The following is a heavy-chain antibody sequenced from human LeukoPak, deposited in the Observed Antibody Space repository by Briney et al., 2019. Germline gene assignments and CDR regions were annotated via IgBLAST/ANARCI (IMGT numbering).Heavy chain of an antibody. V-gene: IGHV1-2*06. CDR1: GYTFTGCY. J-gene: IGHJ4*02. D-gene: IGHD6-19*01. Sequence: ASVKVSCKASGYTFTGCYMHWVRQAPGQGLEWMGRINPNSGGTNYAQKFQGRVTMTRDTSISTAYMELSRLRSDDTAVYYCARGSQWLVLIDYWGQGTLVTVSS. CDR2: INPNSGGT. CDR3: ARGSQWLVLIDY.